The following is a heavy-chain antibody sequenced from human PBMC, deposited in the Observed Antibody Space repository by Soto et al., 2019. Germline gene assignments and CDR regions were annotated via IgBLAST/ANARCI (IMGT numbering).Heavy chain of an antibody. D-gene: IGHD3-22*01. J-gene: IGHJ5*02. Sequence: SLSCAASGFTFSSYGMHWVRQAPGKGLEWVAVISYDGSNKYYADSVKGRFTISRDNSKNTLYLQMNSLRAEDTAVYYCAKDLGYYYDSSGPNWFDPWGQGTLVTVSS. V-gene: IGHV3-30*18. CDR2: ISYDGSNK. CDR3: AKDLGYYYDSSGPNWFDP. CDR1: GFTFSSYG.